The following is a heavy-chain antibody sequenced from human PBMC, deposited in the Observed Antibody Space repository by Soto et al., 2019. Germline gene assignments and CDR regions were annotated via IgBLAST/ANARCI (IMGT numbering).Heavy chain of an antibody. D-gene: IGHD2-15*01. CDR1: GGSFSGYY. CDR2: INHSGST. Sequence: PSETLSLTCAVYGGSFSGYYWSWIRQPPGKGLEWIGEINHSGSTNYNPSLKSRVTISVDTSKNQFSLKLSSVTAADTAVYYCARHYAVVPYHFDYWGQGTLVTVSS. V-gene: IGHV4-34*01. J-gene: IGHJ4*02. CDR3: ARHYAVVPYHFDY.